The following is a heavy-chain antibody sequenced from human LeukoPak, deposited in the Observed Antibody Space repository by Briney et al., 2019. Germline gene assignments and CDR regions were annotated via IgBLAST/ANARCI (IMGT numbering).Heavy chain of an antibody. J-gene: IGHJ4*02. CDR3: AKDRVGYASGSSLHYFDY. CDR1: GFTFSNYA. V-gene: IGHV3-23*01. D-gene: IGHD6-19*01. CDR2: ISYHDDST. Sequence: PGGSLRLSCSASGFTFSNYAMGWVRQAPGKGLEWVSGISYHDDSTYYADPVKGRFTISRDNSKNTLHLQMNGLRVEDTAIYYCAKDRVGYASGSSLHYFDYWGQGTPVTVSS.